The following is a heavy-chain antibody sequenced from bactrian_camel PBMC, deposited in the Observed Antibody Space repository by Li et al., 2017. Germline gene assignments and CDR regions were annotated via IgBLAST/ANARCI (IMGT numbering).Heavy chain of an antibody. CDR1: SHTYDNYS. V-gene: IGHV3S60*01. Sequence: HVQLVESGGGSVQAGGSLRLSCADSSHTYDNYSWAWFRQVLGNEREVVASINWLSHTVYADSVKGRFTISRDNGKSTVDLGMNNLKPEDTAMYFCAAKRSQSGSDWRDPDAYNHWGSGTQVTVS. CDR2: INWLSHT. D-gene: IGHD1*01. CDR3: AAKRSQSGSDWRDPDAYNH. J-gene: IGHJ4*01.